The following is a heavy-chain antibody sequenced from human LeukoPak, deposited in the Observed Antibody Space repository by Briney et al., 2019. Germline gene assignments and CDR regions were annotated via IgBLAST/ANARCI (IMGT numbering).Heavy chain of an antibody. CDR2: IIPIFGTA. D-gene: IGHD4-17*01. Sequence: SVKVSCKASGGTFTSYAISWVRQAPGQGLEWMGGIIPIFGTANYAQKFQGRVTITADESTSTAYMELSSLRSEDTAVYYCARGVYGDYVFDYWGQGTLVTVSS. J-gene: IGHJ4*02. CDR1: GGTFTSYA. V-gene: IGHV1-69*13. CDR3: ARGVYGDYVFDY.